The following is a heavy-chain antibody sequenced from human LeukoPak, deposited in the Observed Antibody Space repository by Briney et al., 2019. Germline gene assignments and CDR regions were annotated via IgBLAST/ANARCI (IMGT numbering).Heavy chain of an antibody. J-gene: IGHJ4*02. CDR3: AILNYGDSDRYFDY. V-gene: IGHV4-34*01. CDR2: INHSGST. D-gene: IGHD4-17*01. CDR1: GGSFSGYY. Sequence: SETLSLTCAVYGGSFSGYYWSWIRQPPGKGQEWIGEINHSGSTNYNPSLKSRVTISVDTSKNQFSLKLSSVTAADTAVYYCAILNYGDSDRYFDYWGQGTLVTISS.